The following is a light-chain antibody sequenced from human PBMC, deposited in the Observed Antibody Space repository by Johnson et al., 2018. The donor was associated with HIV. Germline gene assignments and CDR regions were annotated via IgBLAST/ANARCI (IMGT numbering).Light chain of an antibody. CDR3: GTWGCSLSSF. CDR2: ENN. Sequence: QSVLTQPPSVSAAPGQKVTIFCSGSSSNIGNNYVSWYQQTPGTAPKLLIYENNKRPSGIPDRFSGSKSGTSATLGITGLQTGDEADYYCGTWGCSLSSFFGTGTKVTVL. J-gene: IGLJ1*01. V-gene: IGLV1-51*02. CDR1: SSNIGNNY.